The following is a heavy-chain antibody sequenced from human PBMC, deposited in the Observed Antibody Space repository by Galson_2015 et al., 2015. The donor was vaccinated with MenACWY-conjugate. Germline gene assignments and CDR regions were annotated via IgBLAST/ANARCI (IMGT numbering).Heavy chain of an antibody. Sequence: SVKVSCKASGGTFSSYAISWVRQSPGQGLEWMGRIIPILGIANYAQKFQGRVTITADKSTSTVYMELSSLRSEDTAVYYCASGGAAAAGIGWFDSWTQGTLVTLSS. D-gene: IGHD6-13*01. CDR3: ASGGAAAAGIGWFDS. J-gene: IGHJ5*01. CDR2: IIPILGIA. CDR1: GGTFSSYA. V-gene: IGHV1-69*04.